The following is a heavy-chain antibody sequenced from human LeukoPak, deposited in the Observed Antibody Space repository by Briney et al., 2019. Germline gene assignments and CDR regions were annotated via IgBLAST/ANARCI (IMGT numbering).Heavy chain of an antibody. V-gene: IGHV4-59*01. Sequence: SETLSLTCTVSGGSISRYYWSWIRQPPGKGLEWIGYISYSGSTNYNPSLKSRVTISLDTSKTQFSPKLSSVTAADTAVYYCARLRLFPDYFDYWGQGTLVPVSS. D-gene: IGHD3-22*01. J-gene: IGHJ4*02. CDR2: ISYSGST. CDR1: GGSISRYY. CDR3: ARLRLFPDYFDY.